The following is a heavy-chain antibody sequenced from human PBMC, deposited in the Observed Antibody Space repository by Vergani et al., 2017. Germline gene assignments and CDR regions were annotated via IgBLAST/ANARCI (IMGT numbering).Heavy chain of an antibody. J-gene: IGHJ4*02. CDR3: ARGGCSGYPEHY. Sequence: QVQLQESGPGLVKPSETLSLTCTVSGGSISSYYWRWIRQPPGKGLEWIGYIYYSGSTNYNPSLNSRVTISVDTSKNQFSLKLSSVTAADTAVYYCARGGCSGYPEHYWGQGTLVTVSS. V-gene: IGHV4-59*01. CDR1: GGSISSYY. D-gene: IGHD5-12*01. CDR2: IYYSGST.